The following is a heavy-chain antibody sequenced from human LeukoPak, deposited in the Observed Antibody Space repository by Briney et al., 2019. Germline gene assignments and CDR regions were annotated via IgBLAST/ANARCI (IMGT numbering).Heavy chain of an antibody. D-gene: IGHD3-10*01. Sequence: GGSLRLSCAASGFTFSNAWMSWVRQAPGEGLEWVGRIKSKTDGGTTDYAAPVKGRFTISRDDSKNTLYLQTNSLRAEDTAVYYCARAGQEWFGELGFDQWGQGTLVTVSS. CDR1: GFTFSNAW. V-gene: IGHV3-15*01. CDR2: IKSKTDGGTT. CDR3: ARAGQEWFGELGFDQ. J-gene: IGHJ4*02.